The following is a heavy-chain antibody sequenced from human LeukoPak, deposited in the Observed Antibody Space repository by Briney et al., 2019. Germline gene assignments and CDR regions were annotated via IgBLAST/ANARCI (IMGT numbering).Heavy chain of an antibody. D-gene: IGHD1-26*01. CDR3: ARDFKVGRGWELLGAFDI. J-gene: IGHJ3*02. V-gene: IGHV3-30-3*01. CDR1: GFTFSSYA. CDR2: ISYDGSNK. Sequence: PGGSLRLSCAASGFTFSSYAMHWVRQAPGKGLEWVAVISYDGSNKYYADSVKGRFTISRDNSKNTLYLQMNSLRAEDTAVYYCARDFKVGRGWELLGAFDIWGQGTMVTVSS.